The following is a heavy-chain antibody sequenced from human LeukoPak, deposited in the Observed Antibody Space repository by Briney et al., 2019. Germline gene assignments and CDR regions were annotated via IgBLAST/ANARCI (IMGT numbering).Heavy chain of an antibody. CDR3: ARQGLYDSSDFWTFQH. CDR1: GFTFSSYE. J-gene: IGHJ1*01. D-gene: IGHD3/OR15-3a*01. CDR2: ISNSGTTK. Sequence: GGSLRLSCAASGFTFSSYEMSWVRQAPGKGLEWVAYISNSGTTKYYADSLKGRFTISRDNAKNSVYLQMNSLRAEDTAVYYCARQGLYDSSDFWTFQHWGQGTLVTVSS. V-gene: IGHV3-48*03.